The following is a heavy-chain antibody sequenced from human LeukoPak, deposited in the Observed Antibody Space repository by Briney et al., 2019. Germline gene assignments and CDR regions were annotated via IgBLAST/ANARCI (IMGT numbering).Heavy chain of an antibody. J-gene: IGHJ5*02. CDR1: GYTCTSYD. Sequence: ASVKVSCQASGYTCTSYDINWVRQTTGQGLEWMGWMNPNSGNTGYAQKFQGRVTITRNTSISTAYMELSSLTSEDTAVYYCARGRATVTTHWFDPWGQGTLVTVSS. CDR3: ARGRATVTTHWFDP. D-gene: IGHD4-11*01. CDR2: MNPNSGNT. V-gene: IGHV1-8*03.